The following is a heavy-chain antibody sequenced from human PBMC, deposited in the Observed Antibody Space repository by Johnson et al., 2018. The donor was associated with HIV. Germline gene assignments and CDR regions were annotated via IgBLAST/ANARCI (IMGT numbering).Heavy chain of an antibody. CDR2: ISYDGSNK. Sequence: QVQLVESGGGVVQPGRSLRLSCAASGFTFSNYAMHWVRQAPGKGLEWVAVISYDGSNKYCADSVKGRFTISRDNSNNTLYLLMNSLRAEDTAVYYCASGSWELSEDAFHIWGQGTIVTVSS. CDR1: GFTFSNYA. V-gene: IGHV3-30*14. D-gene: IGHD1-26*01. CDR3: ASGSWELSEDAFHI. J-gene: IGHJ3*02.